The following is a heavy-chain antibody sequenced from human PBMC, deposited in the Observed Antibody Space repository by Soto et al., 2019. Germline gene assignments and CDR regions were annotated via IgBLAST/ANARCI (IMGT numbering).Heavy chain of an antibody. J-gene: IGHJ5*02. CDR3: AGHWGFGFDP. D-gene: IGHD3-16*01. CDR1: GVSVSSRY. CDR2: IHTNGRT. Sequence: QVQLQESGPGLVKPSETLSLTCTVSGVSVSSRYWSWIRQPPGKGLEWIGYIHTNGRTNSSPSLKSRVSMSTHTSKHQLALTLDSVAAADTAFYYCAGHWGFGFDPWGQGALVTISS. V-gene: IGHV4-4*08.